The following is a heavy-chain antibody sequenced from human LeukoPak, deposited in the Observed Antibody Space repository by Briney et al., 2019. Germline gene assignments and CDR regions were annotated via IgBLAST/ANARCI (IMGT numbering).Heavy chain of an antibody. D-gene: IGHD2-2*01. J-gene: IGHJ4*02. Sequence: ASVKVSCKASGYTFTSYAMNWVRQAPGQGLEWMGWINTNTGNPTYAQGFTGRFVFSLDTSVSTAYPQISSLKAEDTAVYYCARGYCSSTSCYGGSYWGQGTLVTVSS. CDR1: GYTFTSYA. V-gene: IGHV7-4-1*02. CDR3: ARGYCSSTSCYGGSY. CDR2: INTNTGNP.